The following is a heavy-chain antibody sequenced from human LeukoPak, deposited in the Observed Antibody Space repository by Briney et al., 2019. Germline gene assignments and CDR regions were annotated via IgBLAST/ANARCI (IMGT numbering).Heavy chain of an antibody. V-gene: IGHV4-34*01. D-gene: IGHD3-16*01. Sequence: SETLSLTCAVYGGSFSGYYWSWIRQPPGKGLEWIGEINRSGSTNYNPSLKSRVTISVDTSKNQFSLKLSSVTAADTAVYYCVRDDGGFDYWGQGTLVTVSS. J-gene: IGHJ4*02. CDR1: GGSFSGYY. CDR3: VRDDGGFDY. CDR2: INRSGST.